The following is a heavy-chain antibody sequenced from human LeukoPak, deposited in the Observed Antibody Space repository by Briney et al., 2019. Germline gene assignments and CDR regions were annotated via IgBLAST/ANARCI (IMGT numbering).Heavy chain of an antibody. CDR3: ARALRYFDWLSPWTFDY. V-gene: IGHV3-21*06. J-gene: IGHJ4*02. CDR1: GFNFTNYN. Sequence: GGSLRLSCAASGFNFTNYNMNWVRQAPGKGLEWVSSIHSSSGSIYYADSLKGRFTISRDNAKNSLYLQMNSLRAEDTAVYYCARALRYFDWLSPWTFDYWGQGTLVTVSS. D-gene: IGHD3-9*01. CDR2: IHSSSGSI.